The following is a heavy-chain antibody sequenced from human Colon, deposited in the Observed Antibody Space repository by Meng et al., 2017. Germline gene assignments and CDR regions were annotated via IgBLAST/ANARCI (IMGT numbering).Heavy chain of an antibody. D-gene: IGHD3-16*02. J-gene: IGHJ4*02. CDR2: NYYSGST. CDR3: ARHQNGGTYPLDY. CDR1: GGSISTYY. V-gene: IGHV4-59*08. Sequence: QVRRPGSGPGLVKPSETLSLTCAVSGGSISTYYWSWIRQPPGKGLEWIGNNYYSGSTNYNPSLASRVTISVDSSKNQFSLKLSSVTAADTAVYYCARHQNGGTYPLDYWGQGTLVTVSS.